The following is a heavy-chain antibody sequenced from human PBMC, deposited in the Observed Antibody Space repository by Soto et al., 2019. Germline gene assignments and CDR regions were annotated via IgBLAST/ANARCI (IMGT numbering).Heavy chain of an antibody. CDR1: GFTFDDYA. CDR3: AKVRGTYCTSTSCYFDY. D-gene: IGHD2-2*01. CDR2: IRWNSGSI. V-gene: IGHV3-9*01. Sequence: EVQLVESGGGLVQPGRSLRISCAASGFTFDDYAMHWVRQAPGKGLEWVSGIRWNSGSIGYADAVKGRFTISRDNAKNSLYLQMNSLRAEDTALYYCAKVRGTYCTSTSCYFDYWGQGTLVTVSS. J-gene: IGHJ4*02.